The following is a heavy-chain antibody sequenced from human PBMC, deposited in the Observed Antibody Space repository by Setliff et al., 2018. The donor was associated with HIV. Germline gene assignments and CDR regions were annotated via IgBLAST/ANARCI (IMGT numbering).Heavy chain of an antibody. CDR3: ARHYGAVKSVVTVVAKYFPH. CDR1: GGSIRSSSYY. CDR2: IHYRGST. D-gene: IGHD2-21*02. J-gene: IGHJ1*01. Sequence: SETLSLTCNVSGGSIRSSSYYWGWIRQPPGKGLEWIGTIHYRGSTYYNPSLKSRVTISVDTSKNQFSLKLTSVTAADTAVYYCARHYGAVKSVVTVVAKYFPHWGQGTLVTVSS. V-gene: IGHV4-39*01.